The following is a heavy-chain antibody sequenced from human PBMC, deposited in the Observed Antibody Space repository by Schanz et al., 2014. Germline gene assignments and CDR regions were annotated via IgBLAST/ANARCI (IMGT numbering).Heavy chain of an antibody. V-gene: IGHV3-30*18. CDR1: GFTFSTHA. Sequence: VQLVESGGGLVQPGGSLRLSCAASGFTFSTHAMHWVRQAPGKGLEWVALVSSDGNNDYYTDSVKGRFTISRDNSKNTVHLQMNSLRAEDTAIYYCAKNQYDDVDLSSFYFDFWGQGTLVTVSS. CDR3: AKNQYDDVDLSSFYFDF. D-gene: IGHD3-10*02. CDR2: VSSDGNND. J-gene: IGHJ4*02.